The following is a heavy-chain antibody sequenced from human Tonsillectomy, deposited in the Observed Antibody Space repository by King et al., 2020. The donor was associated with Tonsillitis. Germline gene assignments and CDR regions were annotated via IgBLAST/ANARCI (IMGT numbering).Heavy chain of an antibody. V-gene: IGHV3-7*01. Sequence: VQLVESGGGLVQPGGSLRLSCAASGFSFSSYWMTWVPQAPGRGLEWVANMRGDGGKTSSADSLEGRFTISRDNAKNSLYLQMDSLRAEDTAMYFCARDRNYYDGSFYYDVFDIWGQGTMVTVSS. CDR3: ARDRNYYDGSFYYDVFDI. CDR1: GFSFSSYW. J-gene: IGHJ3*02. D-gene: IGHD3-22*01. CDR2: MRGDGGKT.